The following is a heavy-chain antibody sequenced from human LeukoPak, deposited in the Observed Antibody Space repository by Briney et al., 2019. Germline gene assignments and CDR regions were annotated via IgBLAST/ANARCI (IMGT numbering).Heavy chain of an antibody. CDR2: NNGDGSTT. J-gene: IGHJ4*02. V-gene: IGHV3-74*01. Sequence: GGSLRLSCVASGFSLSGYWMYWVRQAPGKGLMYISRNNGDGSTTNYADSVKGRFSISRDNAKNTLYLQMSSLRAEDTAVYYCARDYSSGWYGHQDYFDYWGQGTLVTVSS. CDR3: ARDYSSGWYGHQDYFDY. CDR1: GFSLSGYW. D-gene: IGHD6-19*01.